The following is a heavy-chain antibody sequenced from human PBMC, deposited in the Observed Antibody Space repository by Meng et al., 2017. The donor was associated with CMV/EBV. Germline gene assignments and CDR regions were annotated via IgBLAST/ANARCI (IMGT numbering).Heavy chain of an antibody. Sequence: GESLKISCAASGFTFSSYAMHWVRQAPGKGLERVAVISYDGSNKYYADSVKGRFTISRDNSKNTLYLQMNSLRAEDTAVYYCARDGANRAFDYWGQGTLVTVSS. CDR3: ARDGANRAFDY. V-gene: IGHV3-30-3*01. CDR2: ISYDGSNK. J-gene: IGHJ4*02. CDR1: GFTFSSYA. D-gene: IGHD3-16*01.